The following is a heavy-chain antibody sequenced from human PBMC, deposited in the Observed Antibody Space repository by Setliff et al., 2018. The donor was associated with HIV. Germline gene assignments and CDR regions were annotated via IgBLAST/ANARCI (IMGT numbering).Heavy chain of an antibody. CDR2: IKREGSEK. D-gene: IGHD5-18*01. J-gene: IGHJ6*02. CDR3: ARDRDSGYTYGEDYYYYGIDV. V-gene: IGHV3-7*01. Sequence: GESLRLSCVASGFTFSSYWMTWVRQAPGKGLGWVANIKREGSEKYYVDSVKGRFTISRDNGKNSLYLQMNSLRAEDTAVYYCARDRDSGYTYGEDYYYYGIDVWGQGTTVTVSS. CDR1: GFTFSSYW.